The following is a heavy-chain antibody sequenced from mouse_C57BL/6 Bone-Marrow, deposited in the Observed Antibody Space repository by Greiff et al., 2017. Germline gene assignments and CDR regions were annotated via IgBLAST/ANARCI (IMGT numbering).Heavy chain of an antibody. V-gene: IGHV7-1*01. CDR3: AREHYGSSYWYFDV. D-gene: IGHD1-1*01. CDR1: GFTFSDFY. CDR2: SRNKANDYTT. J-gene: IGHJ1*03. Sequence: EVKVVESGGGLVQSGRSLRLSCATSGFTFSDFYMEWVRQAPGKGLEWIAASRNKANDYTTEYSASVKGRFIVSRDTSQSILYLQMNALRAEDTAIYYWAREHYGSSYWYFDVWGTGTTVTVSA.